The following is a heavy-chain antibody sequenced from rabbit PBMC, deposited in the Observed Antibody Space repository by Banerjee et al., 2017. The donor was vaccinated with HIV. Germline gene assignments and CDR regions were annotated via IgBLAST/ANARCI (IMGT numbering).Heavy chain of an antibody. CDR3: ARDPAGSSGVELNL. CDR2: IYAGNSGT. Sequence: QEQLVESGGGLVKPGASLTLTCSASGFSLGTSSWICWVRQASGKGLEWIGCIYAGNSGTYYATWAKGRFTISKTSSTTVTLQMTSLTAADTATYFCARDPAGSSGVELNLWGQGTLVTVS. J-gene: IGHJ4*01. D-gene: IGHD8-1*01. CDR1: GFSLGTSSW. V-gene: IGHV1S45*01.